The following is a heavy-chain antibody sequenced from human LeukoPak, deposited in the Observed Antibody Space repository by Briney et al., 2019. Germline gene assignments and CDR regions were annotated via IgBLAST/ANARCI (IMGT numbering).Heavy chain of an antibody. CDR1: GFTVSSNY. D-gene: IGHD6-19*01. J-gene: IGHJ4*02. Sequence: GGSLRLSCAASGFTVSSNYMSWVRQAPGKGLEWVSVIYSGGSTYYADSVKGRFTISRDNSKNTLYLQMNSLRAEDTGVYYCAKDLSSGSRRAYWGQGTLVTVSS. V-gene: IGHV3-66*01. CDR3: AKDLSSGSRRAY. CDR2: IYSGGST.